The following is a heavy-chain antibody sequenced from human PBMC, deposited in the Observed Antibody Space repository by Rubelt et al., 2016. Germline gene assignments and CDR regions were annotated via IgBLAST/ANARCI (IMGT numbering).Heavy chain of an antibody. J-gene: IGHJ4*02. Sequence: QLVESGGGLVQPGRSLRLSCTASGFAFNDYAMHWVRQAPGKGLEWVSGISWNSGSMAYADSVKGRFTISRDNARSSLHLQMNSLRAEDTAVYYCARDSSSWYFDYWGQGTLVTVSS. D-gene: IGHD6-13*01. V-gene: IGHV3-9*01. CDR3: ARDSSSWYFDY. CDR1: GFAFNDYA. CDR2: ISWNSGSM.